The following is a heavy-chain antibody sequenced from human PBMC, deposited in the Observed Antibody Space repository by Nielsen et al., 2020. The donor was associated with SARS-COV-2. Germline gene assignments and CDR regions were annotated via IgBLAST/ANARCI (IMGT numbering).Heavy chain of an antibody. V-gene: IGHV4-34*01. CDR1: GRSFSGYY. J-gene: IGHJ4*02. CDR3: ARGHYGDYVD. D-gene: IGHD4-17*01. CDR2: INHSGSA. Sequence: SETLSLTCAVYGRSFSGYYKTWIRQPPRKGLEWIGEINHSGSAKYLNSRVTISVDTSKSQLYLKLTSVTAADTAVYYCARGHYGDYVDWGQGTLVTVSS.